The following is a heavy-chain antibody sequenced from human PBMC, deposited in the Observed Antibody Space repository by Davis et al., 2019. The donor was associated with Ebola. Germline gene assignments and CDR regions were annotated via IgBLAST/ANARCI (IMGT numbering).Heavy chain of an antibody. J-gene: IGHJ4*02. Sequence: GGSLRLSCAASGFLFRNYAMNWVRQAPAKGLEWVSGISDRGDSTYYADSVRGRFTISRDNAKKTLYLQMNSLRAEDTAAYYCARSAAAGNYYFDSWGQGTLVTVSS. CDR2: ISDRGDST. CDR1: GFLFRNYA. V-gene: IGHV3-23*01. CDR3: ARSAAAGNYYFDS. D-gene: IGHD6-13*01.